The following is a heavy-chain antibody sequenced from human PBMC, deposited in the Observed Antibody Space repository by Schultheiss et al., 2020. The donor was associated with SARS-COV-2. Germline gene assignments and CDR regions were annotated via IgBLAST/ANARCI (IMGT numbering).Heavy chain of an antibody. Sequence: SETLSLTCAVYGGSFSAYYWSWIRQPPGKGLEWIGYIYYSGSTNYNPSLKSRVTLSVDTSKNQFSLKLSSVTAADTAVYYCARGESSSSGWFDPWGQGTLVTVSS. D-gene: IGHD6-6*01. CDR2: IYYSGST. V-gene: IGHV4-59*01. J-gene: IGHJ5*02. CDR1: GGSFSAYY. CDR3: ARGESSSSGWFDP.